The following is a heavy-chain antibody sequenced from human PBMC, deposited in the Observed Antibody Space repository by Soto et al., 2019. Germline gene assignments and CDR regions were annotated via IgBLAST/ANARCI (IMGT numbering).Heavy chain of an antibody. J-gene: IGHJ5*02. CDR3: ARGSRRRNWFDP. V-gene: IGHV4-39*01. Sequence: SETLSLTCTVSSGSISSTIYSWDWIRQPPGKGLEWIGSIFYSGSTYYNPSLKSRVTISVDTSKNQFSLKLNSLTAADTAVYYRARGSRRRNWFDPWGQGTLVTVSS. CDR2: IFYSGST. CDR1: SGSISSTIYS.